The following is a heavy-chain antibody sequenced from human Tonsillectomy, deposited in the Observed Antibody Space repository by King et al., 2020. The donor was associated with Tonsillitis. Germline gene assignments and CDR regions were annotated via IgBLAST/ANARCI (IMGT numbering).Heavy chain of an antibody. J-gene: IGHJ2*01. CDR1: GGSFSGYY. V-gene: IGHV4-34*01. Sequence: VQLQQWGAGLLKPSETLSLTCAVYGGSFSGYYWIWIRQPPGKGLEWIGEINHSGSTNYNPSLKSRVTISVDTSKKQFSLKLSSVTAADTAVYYCARVDIVVVPAALSYFDLWGRGTLVTVSS. CDR2: INHSGST. CDR3: ARVDIVVVPAALSYFDL. D-gene: IGHD2-2*01.